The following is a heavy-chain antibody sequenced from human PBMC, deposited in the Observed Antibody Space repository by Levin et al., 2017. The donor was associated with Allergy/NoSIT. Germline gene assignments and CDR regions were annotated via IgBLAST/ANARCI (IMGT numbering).Heavy chain of an antibody. J-gene: IGHJ4*02. Sequence: LSLTCAASGFTFSDHYMDWVRQAPGKGLEWVGRTRNKANSYTTEYAASVKGRFTISRDDSKNSLYLQMNSLKTEDTAVYYCARVMYSGSIYFDYWGQGTLVTVSS. CDR2: TRNKANSYTT. CDR1: GFTFSDHY. D-gene: IGHD5-12*01. V-gene: IGHV3-72*01. CDR3: ARVMYSGSIYFDY.